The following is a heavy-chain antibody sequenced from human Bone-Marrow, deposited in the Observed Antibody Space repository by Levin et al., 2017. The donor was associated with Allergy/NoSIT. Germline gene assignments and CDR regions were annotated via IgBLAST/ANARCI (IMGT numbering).Heavy chain of an antibody. V-gene: IGHV3-49*04. D-gene: IGHD2-2*01. CDR1: GFIVGDYA. Sequence: PGGSLRLSCSASGFIVGDYAMNWVRQAPGKGLEWVGFIRRKAYGGTPEYGASVKGRFTISRDESKSIVYLQMNSLRTEDTAVYYCTRGEVVVVPAAPAGLMDVWGQGTTVIVSS. CDR3: TRGEVVVVPAAPAGLMDV. J-gene: IGHJ6*02. CDR2: IRRKAYGGTP.